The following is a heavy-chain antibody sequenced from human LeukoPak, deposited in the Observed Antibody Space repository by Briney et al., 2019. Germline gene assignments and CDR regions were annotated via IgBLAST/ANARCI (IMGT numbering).Heavy chain of an antibody. CDR1: GYTFTSYG. D-gene: IGHD6-19*01. CDR2: ISAYNGKT. V-gene: IGHV1-18*01. Sequence: ASVKVSCKASGYTFTSYGISWVRQAPGPRLKSMGWISAYNGKTNYAQKLQGRVTMITDTSTSTAYMELRRLRSDDTAVYYCSRTPYSSGRSDYWGQGTLVTVSS. J-gene: IGHJ4*02. CDR3: SRTPYSSGRSDY.